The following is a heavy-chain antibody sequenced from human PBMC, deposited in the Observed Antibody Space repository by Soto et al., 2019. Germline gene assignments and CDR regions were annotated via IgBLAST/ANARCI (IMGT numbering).Heavy chain of an antibody. J-gene: IGHJ3*02. CDR2: IIPIFGTA. V-gene: IGHV1-69*13. CDR3: ARLRFQYSSSWYDAFDI. D-gene: IGHD6-13*01. Sequence: VKVSCKASGGTFSSYAISWVRQAPGQGLEWMGGIIPIFGTANYAQKFQGRVTITADESASTAYMELSSLRSEDTAVYYCARLRFQYSSSWYDAFDIWGQGTMVTVSS. CDR1: GGTFSSYA.